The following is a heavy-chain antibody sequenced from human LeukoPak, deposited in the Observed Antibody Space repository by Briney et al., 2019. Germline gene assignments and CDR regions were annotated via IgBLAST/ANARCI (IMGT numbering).Heavy chain of an antibody. CDR3: ARDRNMIFGVVISSFDY. Sequence: SETLSLTCTVSRYSISSDYHWGWIRPPPGKGLEWIGSISHSGNTYYNPSLKSRVTISLDTSKNPFSLRLSSVTAADTAVYYCARDRNMIFGVVISSFDYWGQGILVSVSS. V-gene: IGHV4-38-2*02. CDR1: RYSISSDYH. CDR2: ISHSGNT. J-gene: IGHJ4*02. D-gene: IGHD3-3*01.